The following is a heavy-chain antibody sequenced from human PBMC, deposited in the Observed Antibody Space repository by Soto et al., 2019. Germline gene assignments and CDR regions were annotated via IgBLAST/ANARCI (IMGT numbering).Heavy chain of an antibody. J-gene: IGHJ4*02. CDR2: AYYSGST. Sequence: SETLSLTCSVSGGSMNSYYWSWVRQPPGKGLEYIGYAYYSGSTYYNSSLESRVTISVDTTRNQFSLKLTSVTAADTAVYYCARGGWSIDYWRQGTLVTVSS. CDR1: GGSMNSYY. D-gene: IGHD6-19*01. CDR3: ARGGWSIDY. V-gene: IGHV4-59*01.